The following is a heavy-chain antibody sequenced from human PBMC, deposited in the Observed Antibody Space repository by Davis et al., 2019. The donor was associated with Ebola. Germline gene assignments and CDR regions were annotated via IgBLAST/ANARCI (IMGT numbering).Heavy chain of an antibody. J-gene: IGHJ4*02. CDR2: IYYSGIT. V-gene: IGHV4-39*02. CDR1: GGSIISSSSY. D-gene: IGHD6-13*01. Sequence: MPSETLSLTCTVSGGSIISSSSYWGWIRQPPRKGLEWIGSIYYSGITYYNPSLKSRVTISVDTSKNQFSLKLRSVTAADTAVYYCARDGYSSSWYYWGQGTLVTVSS. CDR3: ARDGYSSSWYY.